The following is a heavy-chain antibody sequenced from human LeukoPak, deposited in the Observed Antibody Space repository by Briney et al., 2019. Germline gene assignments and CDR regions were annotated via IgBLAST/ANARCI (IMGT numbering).Heavy chain of an antibody. J-gene: IGHJ4*02. V-gene: IGHV1-2*02. D-gene: IGHD2-2*01. CDR3: ARIVGYCSSNICFDY. Sequence: ASVKVSCKASGYTFTGYHIHWLRQAPGQGLEWMAWINPNSGDTNYAQKFQGRVTLTRDTSISTAYMELSRLRSDDTAVYYCARIVGYCSSNICFDYWGQGTLVTVSS. CDR1: GYTFTGYH. CDR2: INPNSGDT.